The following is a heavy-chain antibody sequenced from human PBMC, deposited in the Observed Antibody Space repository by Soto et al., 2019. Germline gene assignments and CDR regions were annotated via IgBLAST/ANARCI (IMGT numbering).Heavy chain of an antibody. V-gene: IGHV4-34*01. CDR1: GGSFSGYY. J-gene: IGHJ5*02. D-gene: IGHD1-7*01. Sequence: QVQLQQWGAGLLKPSETLSLTCAVYGGSFSGYYWSWIRQPPGKGLEWIGEINHSGSTNYNPSLKSRVTISVDTSKNQFSLKLSSVTAADTAVYYCARGRPITGTNGFDPWGQGTLVTVSS. CDR3: ARGRPITGTNGFDP. CDR2: INHSGST.